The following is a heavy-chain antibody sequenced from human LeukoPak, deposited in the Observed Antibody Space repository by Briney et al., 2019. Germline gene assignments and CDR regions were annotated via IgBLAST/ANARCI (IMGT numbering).Heavy chain of an antibody. Sequence: TLSLTCTVSGGSISSYYWSWIRQSPGKALEYFARIDWDDNTFYSASLRSRLTISKDTSKNQVILTMTNMDPVDTATYYCARSSHSGVWYDLDYWGQGILVTVSS. D-gene: IGHD6-19*01. V-gene: IGHV2-70*16. CDR2: IDWDDNT. CDR1: GGSISSYYW. CDR3: ARSSHSGVWYDLDY. J-gene: IGHJ4*02.